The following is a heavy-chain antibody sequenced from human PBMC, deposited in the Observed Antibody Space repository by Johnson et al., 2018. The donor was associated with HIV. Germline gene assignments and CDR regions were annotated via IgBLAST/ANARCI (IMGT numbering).Heavy chain of an antibody. CDR3: VRGGLGYQNIHDALDI. CDR1: GFTFDDYG. J-gene: IGHJ3*02. Sequence: VQLVESGGGLVQPGRSLRLSCAASGFTFDDYGMSWVRQAPGKGLEWVSGINWNGGSTGYADSVKGRFTLSRDNAKNSLYLQMNSLRAEDTALYYCVRGGLGYQNIHDALDIWGQGTMVTVSS. CDR2: INWNGGST. D-gene: IGHD2-2*01. V-gene: IGHV3-20*04.